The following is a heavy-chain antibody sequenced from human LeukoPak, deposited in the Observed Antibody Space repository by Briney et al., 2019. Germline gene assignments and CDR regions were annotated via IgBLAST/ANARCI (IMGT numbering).Heavy chain of an antibody. J-gene: IGHJ6*03. V-gene: IGHV3-11*01. D-gene: IGHD3-22*01. CDR1: GFTFSDYY. CDR2: ISSSGTTI. Sequence: GGSLRLSCAASGFTFSDYYMSWIRQAPGKGLEWVSYISSSGTTIYYADSVKGRFTISRDNAKNSLYLQMNSLRATDTAMYYCAISGYPSYSYMDVWGKGTTVTISS. CDR3: AISGYPSYSYMDV.